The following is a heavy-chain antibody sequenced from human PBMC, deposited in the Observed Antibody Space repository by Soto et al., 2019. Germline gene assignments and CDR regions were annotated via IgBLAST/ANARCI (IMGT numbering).Heavy chain of an antibody. V-gene: IGHV5-10-1*01. CDR3: ARVYKNWFDS. D-gene: IGHD1-1*01. Sequence: GESLKISCKTSGYSFSAFWIHWVRQVPGKGLEWLGKIDPSDSYTNYSPSFEGHITISTDNSITTAYLQWSSLRASDTALYFCARVYKNWFDSWAQGTMVTVSS. J-gene: IGHJ5*01. CDR1: GYSFSAFW. CDR2: IDPSDSYT.